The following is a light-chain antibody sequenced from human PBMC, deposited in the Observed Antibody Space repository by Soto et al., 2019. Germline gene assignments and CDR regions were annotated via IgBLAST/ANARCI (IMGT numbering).Light chain of an antibody. V-gene: IGKV1-5*01. J-gene: IGKJ1*01. CDR2: DAS. CDR1: QSISRW. Sequence: DIQMTQSASTLSASVGDRVTITCRASQSISRWLGWYQQKAGKAPRLLIYDASSLESGVPSRFSGSGSGTEFTLTISSLQPDDFATYYCQQYNTYSRTFGQGTKV. CDR3: QQYNTYSRT.